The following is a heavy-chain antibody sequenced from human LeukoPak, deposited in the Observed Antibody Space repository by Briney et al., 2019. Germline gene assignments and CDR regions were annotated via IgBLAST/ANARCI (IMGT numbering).Heavy chain of an antibody. V-gene: IGHV3-74*01. CDR2: INTDGSSA. CDR3: AREAYDSTWSGFDP. J-gene: IGHJ5*02. D-gene: IGHD6-13*01. Sequence: GGSLRLSCAASGYTFSSYGMHWVRQAPGKGLVWVSRINTDGSSAYYADSVMGRYTISRDNTKNTLYLQMDSLRAEDTAVYYCAREAYDSTWSGFDPWGQGTLVTVSS. CDR1: GYTFSSYG.